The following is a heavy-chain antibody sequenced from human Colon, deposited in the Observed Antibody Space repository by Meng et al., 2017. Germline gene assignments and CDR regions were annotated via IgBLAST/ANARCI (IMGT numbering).Heavy chain of an antibody. CDR1: GGSVTSGSPY. CDR3: ARVIGGWPYYFDY. D-gene: IGHD6-19*01. J-gene: IGHJ4*02. CDR2: IFHSGST. V-gene: IGHV4-61*01. Sequence: QQRQPGPVLCQTFAPLSLTCHVSGGSVTSGSPYWSWIRQSPGKGLEWIGNIFHSGSTNYNPSLKSRVTLSVDTSKNQFSLKLGSVTAADTAVYYCARVIGGWPYYFDYWGQGTLVTVSS.